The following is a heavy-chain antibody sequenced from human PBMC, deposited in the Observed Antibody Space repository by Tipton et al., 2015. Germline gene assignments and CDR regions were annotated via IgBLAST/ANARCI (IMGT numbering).Heavy chain of an antibody. Sequence: TLSLTCAVSGGSISSGGFSWSWIRQPPGKGLEWIGYIYQGGSTNCNPSLKSRVTMSVDTSKNQISLELRSVTAADTAVYYCARDRSDNSYDSTGYFDYWGQGFLVTVSS. CDR3: ARDRSDNSYDSTGYFDY. CDR1: GGSISSGGFS. V-gene: IGHV4-30-2*01. D-gene: IGHD3-22*01. CDR2: IYQGGST. J-gene: IGHJ4*02.